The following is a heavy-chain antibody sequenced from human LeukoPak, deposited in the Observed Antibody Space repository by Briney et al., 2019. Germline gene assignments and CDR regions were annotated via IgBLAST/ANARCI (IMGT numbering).Heavy chain of an antibody. CDR2: ISYDGSNK. J-gene: IGHJ6*02. CDR3: AKTATMMPPPFDDYYYGMDV. Sequence: PGGSLRLSCAASGFTFSSYGMHWVRQAPGKGLEWVAVISYDGSNKYYADSVKGRFTISRDNSKNTLYLQMNSPRAEDTAVYYCAKTATMMPPPFDDYYYGMDVWGQGTTVTVSS. V-gene: IGHV3-30*18. D-gene: IGHD3-22*01. CDR1: GFTFSSYG.